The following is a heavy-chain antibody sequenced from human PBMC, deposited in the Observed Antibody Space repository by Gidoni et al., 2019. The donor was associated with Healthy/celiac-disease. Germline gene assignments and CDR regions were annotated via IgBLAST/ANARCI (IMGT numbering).Heavy chain of an antibody. D-gene: IGHD2-15*01. CDR1: GGSISSSSYY. J-gene: IGHJ6*02. Sequence: QLQLQESGPGLVKPSETLSLTCTVSGGSISSSSYYWGWIRQPPGKGLEWIGSLYYSGRTYYNPSLKSRVTISVDTSKNQFSLKLSSVTAADTAVYYCVRGIVVVVAASPLRGGMDVWGQGTTVTVSS. CDR3: VRGIVVVVAASPLRGGMDV. V-gene: IGHV4-39*01. CDR2: LYYSGRT.